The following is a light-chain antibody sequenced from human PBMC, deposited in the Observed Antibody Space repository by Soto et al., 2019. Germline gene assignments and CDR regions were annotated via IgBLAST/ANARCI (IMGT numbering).Light chain of an antibody. J-gene: IGLJ2*01. CDR3: CSYAGSHTFVV. CDR2: EGS. Sequence: QSVLTQPASVSGSPGQSITISCTGTSSDVGSYNLVSWYQQHPGKAPKLMIYEGSKRPSGISNRFSGSKSGNTASLTISGLQAEDEADYYCCSYAGSHTFVVFGGGTKVTVL. V-gene: IGLV2-23*01. CDR1: SSDVGSYNL.